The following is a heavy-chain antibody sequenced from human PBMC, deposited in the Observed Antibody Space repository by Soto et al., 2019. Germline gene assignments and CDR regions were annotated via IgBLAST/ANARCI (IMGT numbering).Heavy chain of an antibody. CDR2: ISGYNRNT. Sequence: ASVKVSCKSSDNTFTHYGINWVRQAPGQGLEWMGGISGYNRNTKYAQKVQDRVTMTADTSTRTAFMEVRSLTSDDTGVYFCAATGGNYFGLDVWGQGTTVTVSS. D-gene: IGHD2-8*02. CDR3: AATGGNYFGLDV. V-gene: IGHV1-18*01. J-gene: IGHJ6*02. CDR1: DNTFTHYG.